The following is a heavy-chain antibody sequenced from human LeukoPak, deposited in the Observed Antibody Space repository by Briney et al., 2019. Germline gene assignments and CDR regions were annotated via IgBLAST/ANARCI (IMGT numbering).Heavy chain of an antibody. CDR3: AKWPEGAMDYFDY. CDR1: GFIFSSYA. D-gene: IGHD3-16*01. J-gene: IGHJ4*02. CDR2: ISGDGTRT. Sequence: GGSLRLSCAASGFIFSSYATTWARQAPVKGLEWVSAISGDGTRTYYADSVKGRFPISRDNSKNTLYLEMSSLRVEDTAIYYCAKWPEGAMDYFDYWGQGTLVTVSS. V-gene: IGHV3-23*01.